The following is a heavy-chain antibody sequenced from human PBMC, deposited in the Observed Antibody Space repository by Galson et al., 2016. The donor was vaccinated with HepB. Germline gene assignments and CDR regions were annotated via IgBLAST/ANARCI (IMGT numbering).Heavy chain of an antibody. CDR1: GDSVSSDSAA. J-gene: IGHJ6*02. Sequence: CAISGDSVSSDSAAWHWIRQSPSRGLEWLGRTYYRSKWYNEYAVSVKSRMTIDSDTPKNQFSLHLNSVTPEDTAVYYCAGGYGDHYYFYYGLDVWGQGTTVFVSS. CDR3: AGGYGDHYYFYYGLDV. V-gene: IGHV6-1*01. CDR2: TYYRSKWYN. D-gene: IGHD4-17*01.